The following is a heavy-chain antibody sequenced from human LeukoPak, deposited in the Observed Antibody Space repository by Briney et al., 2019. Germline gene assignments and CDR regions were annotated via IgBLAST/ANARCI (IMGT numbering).Heavy chain of an antibody. CDR1: GYSLTELS. Sequence: ASVKVSCKVSGYSLTELSMHWVRQAPGKGLEWMGGFDPEDGETIYAQKFQGRVTMTEDTSTDTAYMELSSLRSEDTAVYYCATAGAHYYGMDVWGQGTTVTVFS. CDR2: FDPEDGET. V-gene: IGHV1-24*01. J-gene: IGHJ6*02. D-gene: IGHD3-10*01. CDR3: ATAGAHYYGMDV.